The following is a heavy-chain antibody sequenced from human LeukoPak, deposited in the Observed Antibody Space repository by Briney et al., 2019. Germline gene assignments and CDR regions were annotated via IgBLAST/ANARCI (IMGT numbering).Heavy chain of an antibody. Sequence: PGGSLRLSCAASGFSVSTDHMSWVRQAPGKGLEWVSVIYNDGSTYYADSVKGRFTISRDNSKNTRYLQMNSLRAEDTAVYYCAKERDPYSSGWYVYWGQGTLVTVSS. V-gene: IGHV3-53*01. J-gene: IGHJ4*02. CDR2: IYNDGST. CDR1: GFSVSTDH. CDR3: AKERDPYSSGWYVY. D-gene: IGHD6-19*01.